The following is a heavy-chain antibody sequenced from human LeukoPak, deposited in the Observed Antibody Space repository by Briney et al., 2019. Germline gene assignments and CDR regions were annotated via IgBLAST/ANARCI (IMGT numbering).Heavy chain of an antibody. V-gene: IGHV4-38-2*02. CDR1: GDSTRSVYD. CDR3: ARVVQSTDSSGLYLPEYFQH. D-gene: IGHD3-22*01. CDR2: IYYIGST. Sequence: KPPGSLSLTCTVSGDSTRSVYDRAWIRPPPGKGLEWIGLIYYIGSTYYNPSLKSRLTISVDTSKNQFSLKLSSVTTADTAVYYCARVVQSTDSSGLYLPEYFQHWGQGTLVTVSS. J-gene: IGHJ1*01.